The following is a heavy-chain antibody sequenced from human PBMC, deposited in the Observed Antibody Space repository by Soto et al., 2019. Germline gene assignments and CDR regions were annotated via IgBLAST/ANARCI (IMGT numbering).Heavy chain of an antibody. CDR1: GYTFTSYG. J-gene: IGHJ5*02. CDR2: ISAYNGNT. CDR3: ARDKSLYYYGSGSHYNWFDP. Sequence: ASVKVSCKASGYTFTSYGISWVRQAPGQGLEWMGWISAYNGNTNYAQKLQGRVTMTTDTSTSTAYMELRSLRSDDTAVYYCARDKSLYYYGSGSHYNWFDPWGQGTLVTVYS. D-gene: IGHD3-10*01. V-gene: IGHV1-18*04.